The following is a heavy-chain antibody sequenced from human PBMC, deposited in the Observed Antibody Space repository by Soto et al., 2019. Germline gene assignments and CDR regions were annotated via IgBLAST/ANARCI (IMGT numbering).Heavy chain of an antibody. CDR3: ARGDWPTQMDV. CDR2: IYFSGST. V-gene: IGHV4-31*03. J-gene: IGHJ6*02. CDR1: GGSISGGTYY. D-gene: IGHD2-21*01. Sequence: QVQLQESGPGLVKPSQTLSLTCTVSGGSISGGTYYWSWIRQPPGQGLEWIGYIYFSGSTYYNPSLKRRVIISVATSKHQFSLRLSSVTAADTAVYYCARGDWPTQMDVWGQGTTVTVSS.